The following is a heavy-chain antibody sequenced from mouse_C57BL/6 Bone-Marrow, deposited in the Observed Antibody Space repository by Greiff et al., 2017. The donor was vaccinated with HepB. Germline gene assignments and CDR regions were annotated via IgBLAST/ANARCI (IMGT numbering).Heavy chain of an antibody. CDR3: ARHSYYSNYPGFYYAMDY. Sequence: QVQLKESGAELVKPGASVKLSCKASGYTFTEYTIHWVKQRSGQGLEWIGWFYPGSGSIKYNEKFKDKATLTADKSSSTVYMELSRLTSEDSAVYFCARHSYYSNYPGFYYAMDYWGQGTSVTVSS. V-gene: IGHV1-62-2*01. CDR1: GYTFTEYT. J-gene: IGHJ4*01. D-gene: IGHD2-5*01. CDR2: FYPGSGSI.